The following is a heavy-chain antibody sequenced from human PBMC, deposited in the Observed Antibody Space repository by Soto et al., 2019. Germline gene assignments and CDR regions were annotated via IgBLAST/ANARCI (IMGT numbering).Heavy chain of an antibody. CDR2: INPNSGGT. J-gene: IGHJ4*02. CDR1: GYTLTGYY. Sequence: ASVKVSCKASGYTLTGYYMHWVRQAPGQGLEWMGWINPNSGGTNYAQKFQGRVTMTRDTSTSTVYMELSSLRSEDTAVYYCARIGEVSGYWGQGTLVTVSS. CDR3: ARIGEVSGY. V-gene: IGHV1-2*02. D-gene: IGHD2-21*01.